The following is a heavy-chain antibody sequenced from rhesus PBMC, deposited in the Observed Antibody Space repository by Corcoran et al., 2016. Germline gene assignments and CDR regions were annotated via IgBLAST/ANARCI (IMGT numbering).Heavy chain of an antibody. CDR1: GGSVSSSNW. J-gene: IGHJ2*01. CDR3: ARLNYGWYFDL. D-gene: IGHD3-9*01. Sequence: QVQLQESGPGLVKPSETLSLTCAVSGGSVSSSNWWSWIRQPPGKGLEWIGYISGSSGSTYYNPSLKSRVTISTDTSKNQFSLKLSSVTAADTAVYYCARLNYGWYFDLWGPGTPITISS. V-gene: IGHV4-65*01. CDR2: ISGSSGST.